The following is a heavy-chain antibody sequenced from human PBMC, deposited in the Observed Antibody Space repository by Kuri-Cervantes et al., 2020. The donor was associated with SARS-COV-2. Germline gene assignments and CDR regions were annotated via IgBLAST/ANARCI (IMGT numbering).Heavy chain of an antibody. V-gene: IGHV4-34*01. J-gene: IGHJ4*02. CDR2: INHSGST. CDR1: GGSFSGYY. D-gene: IGHD3-3*01. Sequence: SETLSLTCAVYGGSFSGYYWSWIRQPPGKGLEWIGEINHSGSTNYNPSLKSRVTISVDTSKNQFPLKLSSVTAADTAVYYCARRRRNDFWSGYYPYYFDYWGQGTLVTVSS. CDR3: ARRRRNDFWSGYYPYYFDY.